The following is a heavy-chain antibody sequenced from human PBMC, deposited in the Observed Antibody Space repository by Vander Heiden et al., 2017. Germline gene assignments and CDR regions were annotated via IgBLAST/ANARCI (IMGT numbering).Heavy chain of an antibody. Sequence: QVQLVVSGGGVVRSGRSLRLSCAAPGFKFRDYRMHWVRQAPGKGLEWLAVISFDGTKKYYADSVTGRFIISRDDSKNTLYLQMNSLRPEDTALYYCARDDYDSSGANWFDPWGQGTLVTVSS. V-gene: IGHV3-30*03. J-gene: IGHJ5*02. D-gene: IGHD3-22*01. CDR1: GFKFRDYR. CDR2: ISFDGTKK. CDR3: ARDDYDSSGANWFDP.